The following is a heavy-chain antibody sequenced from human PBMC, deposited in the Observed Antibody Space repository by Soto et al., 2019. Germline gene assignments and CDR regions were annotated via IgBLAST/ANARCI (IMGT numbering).Heavy chain of an antibody. Sequence: SETLSLTCAVYGGSFSGYYWSWIRQPPGKGLEWIGEINHSGSTNYNPSLKSRVTISVDTSKNQFSLKLSSVTAADTAVYYCAGGRNIIYYYYGMDVWGQGTTVTVSS. J-gene: IGHJ6*02. CDR1: GGSFSGYY. D-gene: IGHD3-10*01. CDR3: AGGRNIIYYYYGMDV. V-gene: IGHV4-34*01. CDR2: INHSGST.